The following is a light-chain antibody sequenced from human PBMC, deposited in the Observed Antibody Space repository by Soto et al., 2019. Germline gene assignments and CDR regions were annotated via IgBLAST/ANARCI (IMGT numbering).Light chain of an antibody. Sequence: DIQMTQSPSSLSASVGDRVTITCLASQGISNYLAWYQQKPGKVPKLLIYAASTLQSGVPARFSGSGSGTDFTLTISSLAPEDFAVYYCQHRSKWPPGFGQGTRLENK. CDR3: QHRSKWPPG. J-gene: IGKJ5*01. CDR2: AAS. CDR1: QGISNY. V-gene: IGKV1-27*01.